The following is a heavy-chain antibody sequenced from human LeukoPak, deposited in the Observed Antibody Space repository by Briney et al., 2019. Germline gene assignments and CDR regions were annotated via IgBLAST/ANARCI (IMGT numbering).Heavy chain of an antibody. J-gene: IGHJ4*02. Sequence: GGSLRLSCAVSGFTFSSYWMHWLRQAPGKGPVWVARINGDGSITAYADSVKGRFTVSRDNSKNTLYLQMNSLRVEDTAMYYCAKGAYYADWGQGTLVTVSS. CDR3: AKGAYYAD. CDR2: INGDGSIT. V-gene: IGHV3-74*01. D-gene: IGHD3-3*01. CDR1: GFTFSSYW.